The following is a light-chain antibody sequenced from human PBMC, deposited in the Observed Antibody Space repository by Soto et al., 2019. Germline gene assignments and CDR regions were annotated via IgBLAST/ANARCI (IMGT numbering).Light chain of an antibody. CDR3: QQYNRWPLT. J-gene: IGKJ4*01. CDR1: QSIYEK. Sequence: DIVMSQSPSTLSVSPGERVTLFCRASQSIYEKLAWYQQKPGQTPRLVIYDTSTRATGTPGSFSGSGSGTEFTLTISSLQSEDFAVYYCQQYNRWPLTFGGGTKVDIK. CDR2: DTS. V-gene: IGKV3-15*01.